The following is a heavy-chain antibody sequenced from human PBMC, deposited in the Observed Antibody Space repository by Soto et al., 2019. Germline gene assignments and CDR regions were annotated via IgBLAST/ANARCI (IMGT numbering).Heavy chain of an antibody. V-gene: IGHV3-30*04. CDR1: GFTFSSHT. D-gene: IGHD2-15*01. Sequence: QVQLVESGGGVVQPGRSLRLSCAASGFTFSSHTMHWVHQAPGKGLEWMAVISFDGKNEYYADSVKGRFTISRDNSKNTLFLQMNSLRAEDTAVFYCARDAAHNSDYFDYWGQGNLVTVSS. J-gene: IGHJ4*02. CDR3: ARDAAHNSDYFDY. CDR2: ISFDGKNE.